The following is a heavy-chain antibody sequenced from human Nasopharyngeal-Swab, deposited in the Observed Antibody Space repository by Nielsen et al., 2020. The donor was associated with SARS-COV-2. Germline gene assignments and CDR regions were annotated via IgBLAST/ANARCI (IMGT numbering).Heavy chain of an antibody. Sequence: SETLSLTCTVSGGSISSSSYYWGWIRQPPGKGLEWIGGIYYSGSTNYNPSLKSRVTISVDTSKNQFSLKLSSVTAADTAVYYCARDDIVVVPAAPFSYYYYGMDVWGQGTTVTVSS. CDR3: ARDDIVVVPAAPFSYYYYGMDV. V-gene: IGHV4-39*07. CDR1: GGSISSSSYY. CDR2: IYYSGST. J-gene: IGHJ6*02. D-gene: IGHD2-2*01.